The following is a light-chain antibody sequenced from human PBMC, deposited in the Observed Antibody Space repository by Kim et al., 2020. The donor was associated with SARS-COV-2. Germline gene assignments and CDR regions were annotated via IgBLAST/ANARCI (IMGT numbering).Light chain of an antibody. CDR2: GAS. J-gene: IGKJ2*03. V-gene: IGKV3-15*01. CDR3: QQYNNWYS. CDR1: KSVSIN. Sequence: LSVSPGERATLFCRASKSVSINLAWYQQRPGQAPRLLIYGASTRATGIPARFSGSGSGTEFTLTISSLQSEDFAVYYCQQYNNWYSFGQGTKLEI.